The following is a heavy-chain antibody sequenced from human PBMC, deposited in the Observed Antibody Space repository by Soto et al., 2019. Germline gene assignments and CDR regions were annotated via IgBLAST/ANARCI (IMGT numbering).Heavy chain of an antibody. D-gene: IGHD1-1*01. J-gene: IGHJ3*02. CDR1: GGSISSGGYS. V-gene: IGHV4-30-2*01. Sequence: PSETLSLTCAVSGGSISSGGYSWSWIRQPPGKGLEWIGYIYHSGSTYYNPSLKSRVTISVDRSKSQFSLKLSSVTAADTAVYYCATSSGGGTRGKDDAFDIWGQGTMVTVSS. CDR3: ATSSGGGTRGKDDAFDI. CDR2: IYHSGST.